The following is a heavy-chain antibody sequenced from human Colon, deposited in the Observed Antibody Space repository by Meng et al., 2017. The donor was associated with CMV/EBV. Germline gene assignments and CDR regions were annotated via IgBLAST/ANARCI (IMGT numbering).Heavy chain of an antibody. J-gene: IGHJ1*01. CDR3: ARHYYDKGGDQFLQH. D-gene: IGHD3-22*01. Sequence: GGSLRLSCAASGFTFSDYWMSWARQAPGKGLEWVANINQEGSEKKYVGAVKGRFTISRDNSRNRMYLQMDSLRAEDTAIYYCARHYYDKGGDQFLQHWGQGTLVTVSS. CDR2: INQEGSEK. V-gene: IGHV3-7*03. CDR1: GFTFSDYW.